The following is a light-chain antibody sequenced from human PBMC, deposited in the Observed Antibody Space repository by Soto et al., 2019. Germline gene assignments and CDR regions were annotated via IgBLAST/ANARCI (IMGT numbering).Light chain of an antibody. V-gene: IGLV2-11*01. CDR2: DVS. J-gene: IGLJ2*01. CDR1: SNDLGGYKY. CDR3: CSYGGGRTPLG. Sequence: QSVLTQPRSVSGSPGQSVTISCTGTSNDLGGYKYVSWYQQFPGKAPKLIIYDVSRRPSGVPDRFSGSKSGNTASLTISGLQAEDEGDYYCCSYGGGRTPLGFGGGTKVTVL.